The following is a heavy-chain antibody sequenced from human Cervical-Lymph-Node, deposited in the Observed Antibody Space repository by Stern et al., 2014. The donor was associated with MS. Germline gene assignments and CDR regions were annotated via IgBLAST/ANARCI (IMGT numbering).Heavy chain of an antibody. Sequence: EVQLVESGGGLVQPGRSLRLSCAASGFTFDDNAMHWVRQAPGKGLEWVSGISWNSGSIGYADSVKGRFTISRDNAKKSLFLQMNSLRPEDTALYYCAKDKTIGGTTGGMDVWGQGTTVTVSS. CDR2: ISWNSGSI. CDR3: AKDKTIGGTTGGMDV. CDR1: GFTFDDNA. J-gene: IGHJ6*02. V-gene: IGHV3-9*01. D-gene: IGHD1-1*01.